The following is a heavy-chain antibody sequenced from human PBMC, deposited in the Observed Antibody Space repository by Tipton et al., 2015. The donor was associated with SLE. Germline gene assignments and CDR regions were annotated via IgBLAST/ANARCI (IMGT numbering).Heavy chain of an antibody. CDR3: AREPPGDPAYYYGMDV. V-gene: IGHV4-59*01. CDR2: IYYRGGT. CDR1: GGSISSYY. J-gene: IGHJ6*02. Sequence: TLSLTCTVSGGSISSYYWSWIRQPPGKGLEWIGYIYYRGGTNYNPSLKSRVTISVDTSKNQFSLNLSSVTAADTAVDYCAREPPGDPAYYYGMDVWGQGTTVTVSS. D-gene: IGHD7-27*01.